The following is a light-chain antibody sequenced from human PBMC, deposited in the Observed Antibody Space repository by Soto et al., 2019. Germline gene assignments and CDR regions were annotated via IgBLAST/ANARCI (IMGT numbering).Light chain of an antibody. CDR1: QSVSIH. CDR3: QKYHSASRT. J-gene: IGKJ5*01. CDR2: DTS. V-gene: IGKV3-15*01. Sequence: ETVMTQSPGTLSVSLGERATLSCRASQSVSIHLAWYQQKPGQAPRLLIYDTSTRATGIPARFSGSGSGTEFTLTISSLQSEDFATYYCQKYHSASRTFGQGTRLEIK.